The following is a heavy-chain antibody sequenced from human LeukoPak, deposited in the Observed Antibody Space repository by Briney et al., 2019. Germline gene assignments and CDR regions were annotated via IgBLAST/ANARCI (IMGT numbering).Heavy chain of an antibody. V-gene: IGHV3-7*01. CDR2: IRQDGNER. D-gene: IGHD2-15*01. J-gene: IGHJ5*02. CDR3: ARDLNFCSGGSCYL. CDR1: GFTFSNYW. Sequence: PGGSLRLSCVASGFTFSNYWMSWVRQAPGKGLEWVANIRQDGNERYYVDSVKGRFTISRDNAKKSLYLQMNSLRAEDTAVYYCARDLNFCSGGSCYLWGQGTLVTVSS.